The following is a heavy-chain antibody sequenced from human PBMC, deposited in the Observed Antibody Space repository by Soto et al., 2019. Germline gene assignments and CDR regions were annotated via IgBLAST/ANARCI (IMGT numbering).Heavy chain of an antibody. CDR3: AKDRRISGSYPAFDH. CDR1: GFDFTNYA. Sequence: RGSLRLSCAASGFDFTNYAMSWVRQAPGKGLEWVSGISGSGDRAFYADSVKGRFTISRDNSKKTLYLQMNSLRAEDTAVYYCAKDRRISGSYPAFDHWGQGILVTVSS. CDR2: ISGSGDRA. J-gene: IGHJ4*02. V-gene: IGHV3-23*01. D-gene: IGHD1-26*01.